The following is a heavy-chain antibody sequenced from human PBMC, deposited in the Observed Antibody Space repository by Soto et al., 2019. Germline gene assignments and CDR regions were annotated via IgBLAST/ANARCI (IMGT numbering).Heavy chain of an antibody. CDR3: AKGHDSTYWEGY. CDR1: GFTFSSHV. V-gene: IGHV3-23*01. Sequence: EVQVLESGGGLVQPGGSLRLSCVGSGFTFSSHVMTWVRQAPGKGLEWVSSISANGGSTYYAESVMGRFTISRDNSRXXXXXXXXXLXAXXXXXXXCAKGHDSTYWEGYWGQGTLVTVSS. J-gene: IGHJ4*02. D-gene: IGHD2-8*02. CDR2: ISANGGST.